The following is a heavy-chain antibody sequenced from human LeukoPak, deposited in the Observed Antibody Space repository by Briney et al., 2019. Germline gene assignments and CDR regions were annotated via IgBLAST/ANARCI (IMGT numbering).Heavy chain of an antibody. V-gene: IGHV1-2*02. CDR2: INPNSGGT. CDR1: GGTFSSYA. J-gene: IGHJ4*02. Sequence: EASVKVSCKASGGTFSSYAINWVRQAPGQGLEWMGWINPNSGGTNYAQKFQGRVTMTRDTSISTAYMELSRLRSDDTAVYYCARASWKYDSSGYYSFLPDYWGQGTLVTVSS. CDR3: ARASWKYDSSGYYSFLPDY. D-gene: IGHD3-22*01.